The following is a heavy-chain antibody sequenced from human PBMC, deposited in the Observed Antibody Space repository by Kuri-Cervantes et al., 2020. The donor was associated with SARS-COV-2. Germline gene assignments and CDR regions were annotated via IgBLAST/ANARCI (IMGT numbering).Heavy chain of an antibody. D-gene: IGHD2/OR15-2a*01. Sequence: GGSLRLSCAASEFTFSNYAMAWVRQAPGKGLEWVAAISGNGHNRYHAKSVKGRFTISRDNSKNTLYLQMNSLRAEDTAVYYCARDGRWSMAIIDYWGQGTLVTVSS. CDR2: ISGNGHNR. CDR3: ARDGRWSMAIIDY. CDR1: EFTFSNYA. V-gene: IGHV3-23*01. J-gene: IGHJ4*02.